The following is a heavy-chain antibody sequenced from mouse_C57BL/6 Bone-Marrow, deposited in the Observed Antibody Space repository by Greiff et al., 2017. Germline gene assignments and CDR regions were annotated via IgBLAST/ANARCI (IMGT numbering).Heavy chain of an antibody. D-gene: IGHD2-1*01. CDR3: ASTEHYAMDY. CDR1: GYTFTSYW. J-gene: IGHJ4*01. V-gene: IGHV1-64*01. Sequence: QVHVKQPGAELVKPGASVKLSCKASGYTFTSYWMHWVKQRPGQGLEWIGMIHPNSGSTNYNEKFKSKATLTVDKSSSTAYMQLSSLTSEDSAVYYCASTEHYAMDYWGQGTSVTVSS. CDR2: IHPNSGST.